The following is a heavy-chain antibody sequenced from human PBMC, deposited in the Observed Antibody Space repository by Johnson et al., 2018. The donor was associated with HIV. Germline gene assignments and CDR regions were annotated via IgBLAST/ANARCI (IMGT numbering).Heavy chain of an antibody. J-gene: IGHJ3*02. CDR2: IFSGGTN. CDR3: ARETGIAVADTALTTFDI. Sequence: VQLVESGGGLVQPGGSLRLSCAASGFTVSSNYMTWVRQAPGKGLEWVSVIFSGGTNYYADSVEGRFIISRDNYQNTLDRQMNSLRDEDTAVYYCARETGIAVADTALTTFDIWGQGTMVTVSS. CDR1: GFTVSSNY. D-gene: IGHD6-19*01. V-gene: IGHV3-66*01.